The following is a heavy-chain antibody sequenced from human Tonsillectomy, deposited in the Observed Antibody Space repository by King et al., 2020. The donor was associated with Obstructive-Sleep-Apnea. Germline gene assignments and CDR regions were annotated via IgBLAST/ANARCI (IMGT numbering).Heavy chain of an antibody. D-gene: IGHD6-19*01. J-gene: IGHJ4*02. Sequence: LPLQESGPGLVKPSETLSLTCIVSGGSISSSSYYWGWIRQPPGTGLEWIGSIHYSGSPYYNPSLKSRVTISVDTSKNQFYLRLTSVTAADTAVYYCARHVGAVSGPGDYWGQGTLVTVSS. CDR1: GGSISSSSYY. CDR2: IHYSGSP. V-gene: IGHV4-39*01. CDR3: ARHVGAVSGPGDY.